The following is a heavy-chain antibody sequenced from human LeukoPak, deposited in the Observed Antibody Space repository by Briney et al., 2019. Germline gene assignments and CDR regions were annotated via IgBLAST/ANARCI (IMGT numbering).Heavy chain of an antibody. CDR3: ARGVGSSTSNWFDP. Sequence: SQTLSLTCTVSGDSISSGTYYWSWIRQPAGKGLEWIGRVYSSGNTNYNPSLKSRVTISIDTSKNQFSLKLSSVTAADTAAYYCARGVGSSTSNWFDPWGQGTLVTVSS. CDR2: VYSSGNT. J-gene: IGHJ5*02. V-gene: IGHV4-61*02. D-gene: IGHD6-6*01. CDR1: GDSISSGTYY.